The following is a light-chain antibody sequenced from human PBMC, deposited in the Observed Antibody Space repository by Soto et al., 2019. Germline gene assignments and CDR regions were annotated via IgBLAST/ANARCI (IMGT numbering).Light chain of an antibody. CDR3: CSHGGSNNFYV. J-gene: IGLJ1*01. Sequence: ALTQPPSASGSPGQSVTISCTGTSSDVGAYNFVSWYQQHPGKAPKLIIYEVSKRPSGVPDRFSASKSGNTASLTVSGLQAEDEADYYCCSHGGSNNFYVFGTGTKVTVL. CDR2: EVS. CDR1: SSDVGAYNF. V-gene: IGLV2-8*01.